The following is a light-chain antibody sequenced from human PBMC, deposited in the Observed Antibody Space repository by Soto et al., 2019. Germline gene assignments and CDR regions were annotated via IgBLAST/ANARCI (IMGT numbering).Light chain of an antibody. Sequence: QSVLTQPPSVSGAPGQRVTISCTGNNSNLGAGYDVHWYQQLPGAAPKLVVFGNRNRPSGVPERSSGSKSGTSASLAITGLQAEDEADYYCQAYDYSLTAFVFGGGTKLTVL. CDR1: NSNLGAGYD. CDR2: GNR. J-gene: IGLJ3*02. V-gene: IGLV1-40*01. CDR3: QAYDYSLTAFV.